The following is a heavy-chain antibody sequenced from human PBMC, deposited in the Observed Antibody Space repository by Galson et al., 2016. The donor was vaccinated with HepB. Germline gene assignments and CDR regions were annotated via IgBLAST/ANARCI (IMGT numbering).Heavy chain of an antibody. Sequence: CAISGDSVSSNSAAWNWIRQSPSRGLEWLGRTYYRSKWYNDYAVSVKGRITVSSDTSKNQFSLHLNSVTPEDTAVYYCARLIATDDLYGVDVWGPGTLVTVSS. CDR3: ARLIATDDLYGVDV. D-gene: IGHD6-13*01. V-gene: IGHV6-1*01. CDR2: TYYRSKWYN. CDR1: GDSVSSNSAA. J-gene: IGHJ4*02.